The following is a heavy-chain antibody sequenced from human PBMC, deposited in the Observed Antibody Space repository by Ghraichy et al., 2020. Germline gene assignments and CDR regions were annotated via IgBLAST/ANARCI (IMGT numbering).Heavy chain of an antibody. J-gene: IGHJ6*03. CDR3: ARANSIFGVVISNYYYYYIDV. CDR1: GGSFSTYY. V-gene: IGHV4-34*01. CDR2: INRDGNT. Sequence: YAVYGGSFSTYYWSWIRQPPGKGLEWIGEINRDGNTNYNPSLKSRVTISLDTSKNQFSLKLSSVTAADTAVYYCARANSIFGVVISNYYYYYIDVWGKGTTVTVSS. D-gene: IGHD3-3*01.